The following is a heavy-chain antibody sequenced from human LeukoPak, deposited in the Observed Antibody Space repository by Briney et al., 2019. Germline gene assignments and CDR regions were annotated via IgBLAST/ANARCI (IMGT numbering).Heavy chain of an antibody. J-gene: IGHJ4*02. Sequence: GGSLRLSCEASGFIFSNYGMHWVRQAPGKGLEWVAVIWYDGSNKYYVDSVKGRFTISRDNSKNTLYLQMNSLRAEDTAVYYCAREVVVVTAADGGHYFDYWGQGTLVTVSS. CDR2: IWYDGSNK. CDR1: GFIFSNYG. CDR3: AREVVVVTAADGGHYFDY. D-gene: IGHD2-2*01. V-gene: IGHV3-33*01.